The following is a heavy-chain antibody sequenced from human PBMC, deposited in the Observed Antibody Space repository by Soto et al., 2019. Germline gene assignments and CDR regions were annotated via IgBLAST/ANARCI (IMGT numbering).Heavy chain of an antibody. J-gene: IGHJ4*02. CDR3: VGSIGVSPLDH. D-gene: IGHD3-16*01. Sequence: SETLSLTCTVSGGSITNNSYYWGWIRQPPGKGLEWIGSIYYTGTTFYNPSLKSRLTMSVDTPKNQFSLKLSSVTAADTAVYYCVGSIGVSPLDHWGQGTLVTVSS. CDR1: GGSITNNSYY. V-gene: IGHV4-39*01. CDR2: IYYTGTT.